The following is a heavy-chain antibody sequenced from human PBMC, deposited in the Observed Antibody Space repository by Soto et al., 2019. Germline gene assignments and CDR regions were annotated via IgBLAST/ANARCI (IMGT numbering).Heavy chain of an antibody. V-gene: IGHV3-23*01. CDR1: GFTFSSYA. J-gene: IGHJ6*02. D-gene: IGHD2-15*01. CDR2: ISGSGGST. CDR3: AKSRTLISPRYYGMDV. Sequence: RGGSLRLSCAASGFTFSSYAMSWVRQAPGKGLEWVSAISGSGGSTYYADSVKGRFTISRDNSKNTLYLQMNSLRAEDTAVYYCAKSRTLISPRYYGMDVWGQGTTVTV.